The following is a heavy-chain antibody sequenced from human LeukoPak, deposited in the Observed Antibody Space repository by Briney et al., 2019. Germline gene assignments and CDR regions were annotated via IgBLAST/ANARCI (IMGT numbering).Heavy chain of an antibody. CDR3: AKRGLL. V-gene: IGHV3-21*04. Sequence: GGSLRLSCAASGFTFSSYSMNWVRQAPGKGLEWVSSITSSGRYIYYADSVKGRFTISRDNSKNTLYLQMNSLRAEDTAVYYCAKRGLLWGQGTLVTVSS. CDR2: ITSSGRYI. CDR1: GFTFSSYS. D-gene: IGHD3-10*01. J-gene: IGHJ4*02.